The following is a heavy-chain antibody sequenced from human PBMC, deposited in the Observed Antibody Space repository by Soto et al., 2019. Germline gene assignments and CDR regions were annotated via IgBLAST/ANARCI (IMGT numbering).Heavy chain of an antibody. CDR2: ISGSGGST. CDR3: AKGLPDCSGGSSYSGTLGYFAY. CDR1: GFTFSSYA. V-gene: IGHV3-23*01. Sequence: GGSLRLSCAASGFTFSSYAMSWVRQAPGKGLEWVSAISGSGGSTYYADSVKGRFTISRDNSKNTLYLQMNSLRAEDTAVYYCAKGLPDCSGGSSYSGTLGYFAYWGQGTLVTVSS. D-gene: IGHD2-15*01. J-gene: IGHJ4*02.